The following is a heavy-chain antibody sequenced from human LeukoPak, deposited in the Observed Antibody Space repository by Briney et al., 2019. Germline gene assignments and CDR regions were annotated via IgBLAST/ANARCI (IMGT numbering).Heavy chain of an antibody. Sequence: GGSLRLSCAASGLRFTNYAMSWVRRAPGKGLECVSVISGSGGSTNYADSVKGRFTISRDNSKNTLYLQMNSLRAEDTAVYYCARDRSGWHFDYWGQGTLVTVSS. J-gene: IGHJ4*02. CDR2: ISGSGGST. D-gene: IGHD6-19*01. CDR1: GLRFTNYA. V-gene: IGHV3-23*01. CDR3: ARDRSGWHFDY.